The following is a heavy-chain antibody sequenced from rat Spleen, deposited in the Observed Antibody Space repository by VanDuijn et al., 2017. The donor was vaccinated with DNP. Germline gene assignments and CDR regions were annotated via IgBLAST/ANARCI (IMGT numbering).Heavy chain of an antibody. D-gene: IGHD1-1*01. CDR1: GFTFSSFP. Sequence: EVQLVESGGGLVQPGRSMKLSCAASGFTFSSFPMAWVRQAPTKGLEWVATISTSGGSTYYRDSVKGRFTISRDNAKNTLYLQMNSLRSEDTATYYCARETTALDYWGQGVMVTVSS. CDR3: ARETTALDY. V-gene: IGHV5-46*01. J-gene: IGHJ2*01. CDR2: ISTSGGST.